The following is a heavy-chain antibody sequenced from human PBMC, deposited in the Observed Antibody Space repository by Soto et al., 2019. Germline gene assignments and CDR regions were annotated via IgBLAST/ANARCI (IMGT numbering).Heavy chain of an antibody. CDR3: ASWFGGGFDY. Sequence: QVQLVQSGAEVKKPGSSVQVSCKASGGTFSSYTISWVRQAPGQGLEWMGRIIPILGIANYAQKFQGRVTITADKSTSTAYMELSSLRSEDTAVYYGASWFGGGFDYWGQGTLVTVSS. CDR2: IIPILGIA. CDR1: GGTFSSYT. D-gene: IGHD3-16*01. V-gene: IGHV1-69*02. J-gene: IGHJ4*02.